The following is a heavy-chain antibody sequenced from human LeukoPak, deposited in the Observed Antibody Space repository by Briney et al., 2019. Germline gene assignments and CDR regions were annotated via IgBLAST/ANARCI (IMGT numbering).Heavy chain of an antibody. Sequence: GGSLRLSCAASGFAFDDYAMHWVRQAPGKGLEWVSLISGDGGGTYYADSVKGRFTISRDNSKNSLYLQMNSLRTEDTALYYCAKDDYYDSSDQPLDYWGQGTLVTVSS. J-gene: IGHJ4*02. CDR1: GFAFDDYA. V-gene: IGHV3-43*02. CDR2: ISGDGGGT. CDR3: AKDDYYDSSDQPLDY. D-gene: IGHD3-22*01.